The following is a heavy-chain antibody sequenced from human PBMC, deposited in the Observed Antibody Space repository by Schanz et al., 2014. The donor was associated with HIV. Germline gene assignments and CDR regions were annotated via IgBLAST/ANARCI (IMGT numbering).Heavy chain of an antibody. D-gene: IGHD3-10*01. J-gene: IGHJ5*02. CDR1: GFIIDNYW. CDR2: IKPDGSET. CDR3: ARAMLISGTGYWTGENS. Sequence: EVHLEESGGGLVQPGGSLRLSCVGSGFIIDNYWMSWVRQAPGSGLEWVANIKPDGSETYYVGSVRGRFTISRDNAKNSLYLQMTGLKAEDTAVYYCARAMLISGTGYWTGENSWGQGTLVIVSS. V-gene: IGHV3-7*01.